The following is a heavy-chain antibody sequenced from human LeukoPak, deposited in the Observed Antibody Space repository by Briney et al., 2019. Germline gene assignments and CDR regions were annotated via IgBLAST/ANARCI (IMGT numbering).Heavy chain of an antibody. J-gene: IGHJ4*02. CDR1: GDSLSSNSVA. CDR3: ARGDIRDGYNFRY. D-gene: IGHD5-24*01. Sequence: SQTLSLTCAISGDSLSSNSVAWNWIRQSPSRGLEWLGRTYYRSKWYNDYAVSVKSRITINPDTSKNQFSLQLNSVTPEDTAVYYCARGDIRDGYNFRYWGQGTLVTVSS. V-gene: IGHV6-1*01. CDR2: TYYRSKWYN.